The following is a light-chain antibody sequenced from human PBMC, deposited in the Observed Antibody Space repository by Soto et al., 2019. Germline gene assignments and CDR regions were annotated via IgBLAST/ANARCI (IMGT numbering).Light chain of an antibody. V-gene: IGLV1-47*01. CDR3: AAWDDSLSTWV. J-gene: IGLJ3*02. CDR1: SSNIGNYY. CDR2: RND. Sequence: QSVLTQPPSPSGTPGQRVTISCSGSSSNIGNYYIHWYQQLPGMAPKLLIYRNDERPSGVPDRLSGSKSGTSASLAISGLRSEDEADYYCAAWDDSLSTWVFGGGTKLTVL.